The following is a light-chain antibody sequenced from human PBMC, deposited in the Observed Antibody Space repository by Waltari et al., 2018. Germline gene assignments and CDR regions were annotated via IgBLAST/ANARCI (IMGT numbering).Light chain of an antibody. Sequence: DIQMTQSPSSVSASVGDSVTITCRARQGISTWLAWYQQNTGKCPKVLIYGASTLLTGVPSRFSGSGTGTEFTLTISGLQPEDFATYFCQQGNSFPPTFGQGTRVEV. CDR3: QQGNSFPPT. CDR2: GAS. V-gene: IGKV1-12*01. CDR1: QGISTW. J-gene: IGKJ1*01.